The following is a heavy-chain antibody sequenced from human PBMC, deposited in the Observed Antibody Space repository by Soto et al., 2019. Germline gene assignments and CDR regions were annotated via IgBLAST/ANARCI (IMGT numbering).Heavy chain of an antibody. CDR1: GFTFDDYS. D-gene: IGHD3-10*01. V-gene: IGHV3-23*01. J-gene: IGHJ4*02. CDR3: AKDWARGFRYYFDY. CDR2: IGASGTIT. Sequence: VQLLESGGGLAQPGGSLRLSCVGSGFTFDDYSMSWVRQAPGKGLEWVSCIGASGTITYYAEAVKGRFRISRDNSKNTLYLEMNGLRADDPATYYCAKDWARGFRYYFDYWGQGSLVAVSS.